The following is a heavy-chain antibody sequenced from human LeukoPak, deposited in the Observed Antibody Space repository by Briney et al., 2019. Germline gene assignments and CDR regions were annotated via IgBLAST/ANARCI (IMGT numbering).Heavy chain of an antibody. CDR2: ISACNGNT. J-gene: IGHJ5*02. CDR3: ARTLGIVGANGRQLVLDP. Sequence: GASVKVSCKTSGYTFASYVINWVRQAPGQGLEWMGWISACNGNTNYAQKLQGRVTMTTDTSTSTAYMELRSLRSDDTAVYYCARTLGIVGANGRQLVLDPWGQGTLVTVSS. D-gene: IGHD1-26*01. CDR1: GYTFASYV. V-gene: IGHV1-18*01.